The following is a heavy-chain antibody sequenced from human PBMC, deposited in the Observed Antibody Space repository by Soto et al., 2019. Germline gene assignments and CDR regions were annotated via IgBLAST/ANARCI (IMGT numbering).Heavy chain of an antibody. D-gene: IGHD3-10*01. CDR3: ARVSTYYYGSGNEANAFDI. J-gene: IGHJ3*02. Sequence: QVPLQESGPGLVKPSQTLSLPCTVSGGSISSGDYYWSWIRQPPGTGLEWIGYIYYSGSTYYNPSLMVRVTISIETSKIPFSLKRSAVSAADTAVYYCARVSTYYYGSGNEANAFDIWGQGTMVTVSS. CDR1: GGSISSGDYY. V-gene: IGHV4-30-4*01. CDR2: IYYSGST.